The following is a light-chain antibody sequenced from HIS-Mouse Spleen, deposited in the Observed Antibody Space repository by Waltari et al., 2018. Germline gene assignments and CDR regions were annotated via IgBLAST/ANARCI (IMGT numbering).Light chain of an antibody. V-gene: IGLV2-11*01. Sequence: QSALTQPRSVSGSPGQSVTISCTGPSSDVGGYNYVSWYQQHPGKAHKLMIYDVSKRPSGVPDRFSGSKSGNTASLTISGLQAEDEADYYCCSYAGSYTVVFGGGTKLTVL. CDR3: CSYAGSYTVV. J-gene: IGLJ2*01. CDR1: SSDVGGYNY. CDR2: DVS.